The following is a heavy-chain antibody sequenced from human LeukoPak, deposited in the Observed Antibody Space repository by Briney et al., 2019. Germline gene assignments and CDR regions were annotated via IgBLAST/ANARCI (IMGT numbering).Heavy chain of an antibody. J-gene: IGHJ4*02. V-gene: IGHV4-4*02. Sequence: PSGTLSLTCAVSGGSISSNNWWGWVRQPPGKGLEWIGEIYHSGSPNYNPSLKSRVTISVDTSKNQFSLKLSSVTAADTAVYYCARGRDYVWGSYRPFDYWGQGTLVTVSS. CDR3: ARGRDYVWGSYRPFDY. D-gene: IGHD3-16*02. CDR2: IYHSGSP. CDR1: GGSISSNNW.